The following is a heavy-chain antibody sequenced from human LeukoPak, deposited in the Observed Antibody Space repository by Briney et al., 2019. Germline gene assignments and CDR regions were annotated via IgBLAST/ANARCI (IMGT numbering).Heavy chain of an antibody. CDR1: GFTFSSYA. J-gene: IGHJ6*02. CDR2: ISYDGSNK. Sequence: GGSLRLSCAASGFTFSSYAMHWVRQAPGKGLEWVAVISYDGSNKYYADSVKGRFTISRDNSKNTLYLQMNSLRAEDTAVYYCARMGVTIFGVVTPGDGMDVWGQGTTVTVSS. CDR3: ARMGVTIFGVVTPGDGMDV. D-gene: IGHD3-3*01. V-gene: IGHV3-30-3*01.